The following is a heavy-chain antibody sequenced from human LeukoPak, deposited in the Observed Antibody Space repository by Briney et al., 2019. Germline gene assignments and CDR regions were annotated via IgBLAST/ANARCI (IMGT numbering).Heavy chain of an antibody. Sequence: GGSLRLSCAASGFTFSSYSMNWVRQAPGKGLEWVSYISGSDSTIYYADSVKGRFTISRDNAKNALYLQMNSLRAEDTAIYYRARGERLRYWGQGTLVTVSS. D-gene: IGHD5-24*01. CDR1: GFTFSSYS. V-gene: IGHV3-48*01. CDR3: ARGERLRY. J-gene: IGHJ4*02. CDR2: ISGSDSTI.